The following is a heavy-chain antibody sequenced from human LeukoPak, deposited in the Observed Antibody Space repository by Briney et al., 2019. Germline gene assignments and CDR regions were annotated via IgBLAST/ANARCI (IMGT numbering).Heavy chain of an antibody. Sequence: GGSLRLSCAASGFTFSSYGMHWVRQAPGKGLEWVAVISYDGSNKYYADSVKGRFTTSRDNSKNTLYLQMNSLRAEDTAVYYCAKAYQGNSNWFDPWGQGTLVTVSS. V-gene: IGHV3-30*18. CDR2: ISYDGSNK. CDR1: GFTFSSYG. J-gene: IGHJ5*02. D-gene: IGHD2-2*01. CDR3: AKAYQGNSNWFDP.